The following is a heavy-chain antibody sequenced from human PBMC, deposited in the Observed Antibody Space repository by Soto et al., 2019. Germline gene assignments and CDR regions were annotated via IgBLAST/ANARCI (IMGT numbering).Heavy chain of an antibody. CDR1: GYTFTGYY. D-gene: IGHD3-10*01. V-gene: IGHV1-2*04. Sequence: VSVKVSCKASGYTFTGYYMHWVRQSPGQGLEWMGWINPNSGGTNYAQKFQGWVTMTRDTSISTAYMELSRLRSDDTAVYYCARDSTMVRGKTRYYYYGMDVWGQGTMVTVSS. CDR3: ARDSTMVRGKTRYYYYGMDV. J-gene: IGHJ6*02. CDR2: INPNSGGT.